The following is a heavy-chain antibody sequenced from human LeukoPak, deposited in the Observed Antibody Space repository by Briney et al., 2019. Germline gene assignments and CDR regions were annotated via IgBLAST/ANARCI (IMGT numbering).Heavy chain of an antibody. CDR2: IYYSGST. Sequence: SETLSLTCAVYGGSFSGYYWSWLRQPPGKGLEWIGYIYYSGSTNYNPSLKSRVTISVDTSKNQFSLKLSSVTAADTAVYYCARHGSTVTYYFDYWGQGTLVTVSS. CDR1: GGSFSGYY. J-gene: IGHJ4*02. V-gene: IGHV4-59*08. CDR3: ARHGSTVTYYFDY. D-gene: IGHD4-17*01.